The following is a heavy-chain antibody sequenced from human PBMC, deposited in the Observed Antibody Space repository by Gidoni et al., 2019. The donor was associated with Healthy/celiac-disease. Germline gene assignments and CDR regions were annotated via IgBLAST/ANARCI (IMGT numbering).Heavy chain of an antibody. CDR1: GFTFSSYS. J-gene: IGHJ3*02. Sequence: EVQLVESGGGLVKPGGSLRLSWAASGFTFSSYSMNWVRQAPGKGREWVSSISSSSSYIYYADSVKGRFTISRDNAKNSLYLQMNSLRAEDTAVYYCATSIVVVPAATDPDAFDIWGQGTMVTVSS. CDR3: ATSIVVVPAATDPDAFDI. V-gene: IGHV3-21*01. CDR2: ISSSSSYI. D-gene: IGHD2-2*01.